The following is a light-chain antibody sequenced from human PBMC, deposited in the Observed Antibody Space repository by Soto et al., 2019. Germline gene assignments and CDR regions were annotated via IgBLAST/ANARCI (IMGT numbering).Light chain of an antibody. CDR1: RSDIGAYNR. V-gene: IGLV2-14*01. J-gene: IGLJ3*02. Sequence: QSALTQPASVTGSPGQSITFSCTGTRSDIGAYNRVSWYRQNPGTAPKLMIFEVGNRPSGVSDRFSGSKSGSTASLTISRLQPEDEAIYYCSSYTIRNSWVFGGGTKLTVL. CDR2: EVG. CDR3: SSYTIRNSWV.